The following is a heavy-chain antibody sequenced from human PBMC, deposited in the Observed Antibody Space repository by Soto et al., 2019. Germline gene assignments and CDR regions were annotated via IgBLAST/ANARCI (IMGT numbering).Heavy chain of an antibody. CDR2: IMPTVDSA. J-gene: IGHJ6*02. V-gene: IGHV1-69*13. CDR3: AVAAVREILTEQSSGMAV. D-gene: IGHD3-10*01. CDR1: GGTLSDYA. Sequence: VKVSCKASGGTLSDYAVSWVRQARGQGLEWMGGIMPTVDSANYAQKFQGRLTITADESTSTANMELSSLTSDDTAIYYCAVAAVREILTEQSSGMAVWGQGTTVTVSS.